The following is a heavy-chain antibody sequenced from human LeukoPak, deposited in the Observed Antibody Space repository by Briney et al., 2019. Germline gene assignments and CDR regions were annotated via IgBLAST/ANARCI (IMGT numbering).Heavy chain of an antibody. D-gene: IGHD3-22*01. J-gene: IGHJ4*02. CDR1: GGSISSTTYY. Sequence: SETLSLTCTVSGGSISSTTYYWGWIRQPPGKGLEWIGSIYYSGSTYYNPSLKSRVTLSADTSKSQFSLKLSSVTAADTAVYYCARRSTYDSSGYYSRWGQGTLVTVSS. CDR3: ARRSTYDSSGYYSR. CDR2: IYYSGST. V-gene: IGHV4-39*01.